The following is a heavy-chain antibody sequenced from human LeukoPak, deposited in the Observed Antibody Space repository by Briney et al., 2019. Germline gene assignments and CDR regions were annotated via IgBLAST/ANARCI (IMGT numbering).Heavy chain of an antibody. CDR3: ATAYNYGRDAFDI. V-gene: IGHV1-46*01. CDR2: INPSGGST. CDR1: GYTFTSYY. D-gene: IGHD5-18*01. Sequence: ASVKVSCKAPGYTFTSYYMHWVRQAPGQGLEWMGIINPSGGSTSYAQKFQGRVTMTRDTSTSTVYMELSSLRSEDTAVYYCATAYNYGRDAFDIWGQGTMVTVSS. J-gene: IGHJ3*02.